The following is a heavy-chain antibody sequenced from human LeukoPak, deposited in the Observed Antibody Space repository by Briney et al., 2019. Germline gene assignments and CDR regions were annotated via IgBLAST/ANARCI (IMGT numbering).Heavy chain of an antibody. Sequence: GGSLRLSCATSGFTFDDHTMHWVRQAPGKGLEWVSFISWDGGNTYYADSVKGRFSISRDNSKNSLYLQMNSPRTEDTALYYCAKDGKVGLYYFDYWGQGTLVTVSS. V-gene: IGHV3-43*01. J-gene: IGHJ4*02. CDR1: GFTFDDHT. D-gene: IGHD1-26*01. CDR3: AKDGKVGLYYFDY. CDR2: ISWDGGNT.